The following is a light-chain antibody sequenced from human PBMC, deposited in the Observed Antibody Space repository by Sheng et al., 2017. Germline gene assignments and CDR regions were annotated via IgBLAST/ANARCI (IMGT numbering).Light chain of an antibody. V-gene: IGKV1-39*01. CDR2: AAS. J-gene: IGKJ1*01. Sequence: DIQMTQSPSSLSASVGDRVTITCRASQTISNYLNWYQHKPGKAPNLLIFAASTLQSGVPLRFSGSGSGTDFSLTISSLQPEDFATYYCQQTYIAPWTFGQGTKVEIK. CDR3: QQTYIAPWT. CDR1: QTISNY.